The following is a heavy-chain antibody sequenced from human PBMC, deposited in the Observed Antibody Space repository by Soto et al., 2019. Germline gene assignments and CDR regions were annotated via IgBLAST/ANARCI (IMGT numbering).Heavy chain of an antibody. J-gene: IGHJ4*02. V-gene: IGHV3-23*01. D-gene: IGHD2-15*01. CDR2: ISASGGGT. CDR1: GFTFSSYG. CDR3: AKKDCSGGSCYFIDF. Sequence: GGSLRLSCAVSGFTFSSYGMSWVRQAPGKGLEWVSDISASGGGTYYADSVKGRFTISRDNSKNTVYLQMNSLRAEDTAVYYCAKKDCSGGSCYFIDFWGQGTLVTVSS.